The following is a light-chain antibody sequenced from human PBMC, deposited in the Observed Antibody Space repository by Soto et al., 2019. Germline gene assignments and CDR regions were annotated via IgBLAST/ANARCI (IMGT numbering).Light chain of an antibody. CDR2: GAS. Sequence: EIVLTQSPGTLSLSPGERATLSCRASQSVSNNYLAWYQQKPGQAPRLLIYGASNRATGIPDRFSGSGSGTDFPLTTSRLEPEEFAVYYCQQYGSSGTFGQGTKVEIK. V-gene: IGKV3-20*01. CDR1: QSVSNNY. CDR3: QQYGSSGT. J-gene: IGKJ1*01.